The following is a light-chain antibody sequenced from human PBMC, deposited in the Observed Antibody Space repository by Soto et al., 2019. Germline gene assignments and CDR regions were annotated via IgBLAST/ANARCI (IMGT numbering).Light chain of an antibody. V-gene: IGKV1-12*01. CDR1: QGITSW. J-gene: IGKJ1*01. CDR3: QQATSFPRT. Sequence: DIQMTQSPSSVSASVGDRVTISCRASQGITSWLAWYQQKPGQAPKLLIYAASTLQGGVPSRFSGSGSGTDFTLTISSLQPEDSATYYCQQATSFPRTFGQGTKVEIK. CDR2: AAS.